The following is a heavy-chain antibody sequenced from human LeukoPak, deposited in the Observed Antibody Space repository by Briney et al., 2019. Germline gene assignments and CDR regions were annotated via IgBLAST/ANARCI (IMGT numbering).Heavy chain of an antibody. CDR3: ARDLYCYYGMDV. CDR1: GFTFSSYS. V-gene: IGHV3-21*01. J-gene: IGHJ6*02. CDR2: ISSSSSYI. Sequence: GGSLRPSCAASGFTFSSYSMNWVRQAPGKGLEWVSSISSSSSYIYYADSVKGRFTISRDNAKNSLYLQMNSLRAEDTAVYYCARDLYCYYGMDVWGQGTTVTVSS.